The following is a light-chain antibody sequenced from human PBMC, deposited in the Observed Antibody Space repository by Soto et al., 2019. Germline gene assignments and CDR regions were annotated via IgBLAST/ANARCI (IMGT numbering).Light chain of an antibody. Sequence: EIVMTQSPGTLYLSPGETATLSCRASQSVSSNYVAWFHQKPGQAPRLLIYVASSRATGVPDRFSASGSGTDFTLTISRLEPEDFAVYYCHQYGRSPFTFGPGTKVDIK. CDR2: VAS. CDR1: QSVSSNY. J-gene: IGKJ3*01. CDR3: HQYGRSPFT. V-gene: IGKV3-20*01.